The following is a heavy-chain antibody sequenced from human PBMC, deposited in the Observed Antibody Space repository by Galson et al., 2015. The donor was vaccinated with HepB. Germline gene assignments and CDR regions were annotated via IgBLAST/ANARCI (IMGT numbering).Heavy chain of an antibody. CDR1: GYIFTDYY. CDR3: ARDSLGYCSSTSCYSGLYYYMDV. Sequence: SVKVSCKASGYIFTDYYIHWVRQAPGQGLEWMGWINPNNGGTNYAQKFQGWVTMTRDTSINTAYMELSRVRSDDTAVYYCARDSLGYCSSTSCYSGLYYYMDVWGKGTTVTVSS. V-gene: IGHV1-2*04. J-gene: IGHJ6*03. CDR2: INPNNGGT. D-gene: IGHD2-2*02.